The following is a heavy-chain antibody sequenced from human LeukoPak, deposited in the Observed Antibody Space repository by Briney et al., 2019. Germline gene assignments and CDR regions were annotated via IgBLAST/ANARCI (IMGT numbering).Heavy chain of an antibody. D-gene: IGHD6-13*01. J-gene: IGHJ4*02. CDR1: GFTFSDSA. CDR2: IWYDGKSE. CDR3: ASGQQLLGRADFDY. V-gene: IGHV3-33*08. Sequence: GGSLRLSCAASGFTFSDSAMTWVRQAPGKGLEWVAYIWYDGKSEDYADSVKGRFTISRDNSNNVLYLQMNRLRVDDAAVYYCASGQQLLGRADFDYWGQGTLVTVSS.